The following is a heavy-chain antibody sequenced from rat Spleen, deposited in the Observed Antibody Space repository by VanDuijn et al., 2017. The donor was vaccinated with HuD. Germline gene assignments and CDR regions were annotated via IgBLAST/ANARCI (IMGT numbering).Heavy chain of an antibody. D-gene: IGHD1-1*01. CDR1: GFTFSDYN. J-gene: IGHJ2*01. CDR2: ITNTGGRT. V-gene: IGHV5S10*01. Sequence: EVQLVESGGGLVQPGRSLKLSCAASGFTFSDYNMAWVRQAPGKGLEWVASITNTGGRTYYPDSVKGRFTISRDNAKSTLYLQMDSLRSEDTATYYCARRITTVVTWDYWGQGVMVTVSS. CDR3: ARRITTVVTWDY.